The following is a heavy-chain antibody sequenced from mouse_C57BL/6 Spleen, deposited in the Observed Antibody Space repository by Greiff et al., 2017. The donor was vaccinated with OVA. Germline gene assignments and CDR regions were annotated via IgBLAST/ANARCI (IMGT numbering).Heavy chain of an antibody. V-gene: IGHV1-85*01. CDR1: GYTFTSYD. J-gene: IGHJ2*01. Sequence: VQLQQSGPELVKPGASVKLSCKASGYTFTSYDINWVKQRPGPGLEWIGWLYPRDGSTKYNEKFKGKATLTVDTSSSTAYMELHSLTSEDSAVYFCARVYYSKTFFGYWGQGTTLTVSS. D-gene: IGHD2-12*01. CDR3: ARVYYSKTFFGY. CDR2: LYPRDGST.